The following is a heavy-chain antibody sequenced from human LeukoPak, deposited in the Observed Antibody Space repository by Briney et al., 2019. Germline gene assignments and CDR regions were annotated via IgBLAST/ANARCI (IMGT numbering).Heavy chain of an antibody. CDR1: GFTFSSYW. D-gene: IGHD2-2*01. Sequence: GGSLRLSCAASGFTFSSYWVSWVRQAPGKGLEWVANIKQDGSEKYYVDSVKGRFTISRDNAKNSLYLQMNSLRAEDTAVYYCARKYCSTTSCLFDNWGQGTLVTVSS. CDR2: IKQDGSEK. V-gene: IGHV3-7*02. J-gene: IGHJ4*02. CDR3: ARKYCSTTSCLFDN.